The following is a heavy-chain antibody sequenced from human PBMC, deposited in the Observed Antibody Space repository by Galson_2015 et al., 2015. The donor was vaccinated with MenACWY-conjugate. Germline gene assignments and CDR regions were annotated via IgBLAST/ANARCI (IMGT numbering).Heavy chain of an antibody. D-gene: IGHD5-12*01. J-gene: IGHJ6*03. V-gene: IGHV3-23*01. CDR1: GFTFSDYA. CDR3: AKTPLGFYHYGDV. CDR2: ISASGGGT. Sequence: SLRLSCAVSGFTFSDYAMSWVRQAPGEGLEWVSGISASGGGTYYPDPVKGRFTISRDNSRNTLYLQMNSLRAEDTAVYYCAKTPLGFYHYGDVWGKGTTVTVSS.